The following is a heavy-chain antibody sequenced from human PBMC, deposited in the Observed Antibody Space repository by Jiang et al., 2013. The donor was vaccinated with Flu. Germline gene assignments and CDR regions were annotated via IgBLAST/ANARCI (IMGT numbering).Heavy chain of an antibody. D-gene: IGHD2-2*01. J-gene: IGHJ5*02. CDR2: IYYIGTT. V-gene: IGHV4-39*07. Sequence: GSGLVKPSETLSLTCSVSGGSVNSPTDYWGWIRQPPGKALEWLATIYYIGTTYSNPSLQSRLSMSLDMSRNQFSLNLRPVTAADSAIYYCVRNSSSSPWFDPWGQGTQVVVSS. CDR3: VRNSSSSPWFDP. CDR1: GGSVNSPTDY.